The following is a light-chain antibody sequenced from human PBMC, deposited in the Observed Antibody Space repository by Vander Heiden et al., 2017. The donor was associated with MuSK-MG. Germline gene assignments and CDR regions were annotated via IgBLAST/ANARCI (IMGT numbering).Light chain of an antibody. CDR3: QQIYSTPRYT. Sequence: DIQMTQSPSSLSASVGDRVTITCRASQSISSYLNWYQQKPGKAPKLLIYAASSLQSGVPSRFSGSASGTDFTLTISSLQPEDFATYYCQQIYSTPRYTFGQGTKLEIK. CDR2: AAS. V-gene: IGKV1-39*01. CDR1: QSISSY. J-gene: IGKJ2*01.